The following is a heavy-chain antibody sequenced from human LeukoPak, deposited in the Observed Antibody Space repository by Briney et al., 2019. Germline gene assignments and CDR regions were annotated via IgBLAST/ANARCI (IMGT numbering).Heavy chain of an antibody. CDR1: GFTFSSYE. CDR2: ISSSGSTI. CDR3: ARLLWFGEWVDY. J-gene: IGHJ4*02. V-gene: IGHV3-48*03. D-gene: IGHD3-10*01. Sequence: GGSLRLSCAASGFTFSSYEMNWVRQAPGKWLEWVSYISSSGSTIYYADSVKGRFTISRDNAKNSLYLQMNSLRAEDTAVYYCARLLWFGEWVDYWGQGTLVTVSS.